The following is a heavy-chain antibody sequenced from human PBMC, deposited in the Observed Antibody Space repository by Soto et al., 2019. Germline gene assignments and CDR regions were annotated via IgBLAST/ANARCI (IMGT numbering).Heavy chain of an antibody. J-gene: IGHJ4*02. CDR2: IYYSVST. CDR1: GGSISSSSYY. D-gene: IGHD2-2*01. CDR3: ARGCRHVISTSCYWGFDY. V-gene: IGHV4-39*01. Sequence: QLQLQESGPGLVKPSETLSLTCTVSGGSISSSSYYWGWIRQPPGKGLEWIGSIYYSVSTYYNPSLKSRVTLSVDTSKNQFALKLSSVTAADTAVSYCARGCRHVISTSCYWGFDYWGQGTLVTVSS.